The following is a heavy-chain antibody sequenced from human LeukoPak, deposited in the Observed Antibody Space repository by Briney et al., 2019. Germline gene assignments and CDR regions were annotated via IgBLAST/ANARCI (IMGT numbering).Heavy chain of an antibody. V-gene: IGHV4-34*01. CDR1: GGSFSGYY. Sequence: PPETLSLTCAVYGGSFSGYYRSWIRQPPGKGLEWIGEINHSGSTNYNPSLKSRVTISVDTSKNQFSLKLSSVTAADTAVYYCARSPRWDYWGQGTLVTVSS. D-gene: IGHD4-23*01. J-gene: IGHJ4*02. CDR2: INHSGST. CDR3: ARSPRWDY.